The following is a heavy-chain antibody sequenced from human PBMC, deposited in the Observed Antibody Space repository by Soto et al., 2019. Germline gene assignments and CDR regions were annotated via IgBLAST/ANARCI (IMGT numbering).Heavy chain of an antibody. CDR2: INPNSGGT. CDR3: ARDEGQSRDIFDI. J-gene: IGHJ3*02. V-gene: IGHV1-2*02. Sequence: SVKVSCKASVYFFTDYYIHWVRQAPGQGLEWMGWINPNSGGTTFAEKFEARVTLTRDTSISTVYMELSRLRSDDTAVYYCARDEGQSRDIFDIWGQGTMVTVSS. D-gene: IGHD2-15*01. CDR1: VYFFTDYY.